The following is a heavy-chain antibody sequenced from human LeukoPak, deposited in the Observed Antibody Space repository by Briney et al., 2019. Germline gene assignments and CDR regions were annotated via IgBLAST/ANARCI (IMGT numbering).Heavy chain of an antibody. CDR2: ISSSSSYI. Sequence: GGSLRLSCAASGFTFSSSWMTWVRQAPGKGLEWVSSISSSSSYIYYADSVKGRFTISRDNAKNSLYLQMNSLRAEDTAVYYCAREGYDILTGYYVHYFDYWGQGTLVTVSS. CDR3: AREGYDILTGYYVHYFDY. J-gene: IGHJ4*02. CDR1: GFTFSSSW. D-gene: IGHD3-9*01. V-gene: IGHV3-21*01.